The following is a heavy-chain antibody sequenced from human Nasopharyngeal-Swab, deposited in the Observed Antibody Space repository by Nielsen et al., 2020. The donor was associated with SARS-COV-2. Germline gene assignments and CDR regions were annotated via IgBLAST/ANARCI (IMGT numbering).Heavy chain of an antibody. CDR3: ARRKTSPYFDP. CDR2: VYFDGTT. V-gene: IGHV4-39*01. CDR1: GGSINRKSCY. J-gene: IGHJ5*02. Sequence: SETLSLTCTVSGGSINRKSCYWGWIRQTPGKGLEWIRSVYFDGTTYYNPSLKTRVTISADTSRNQFSLRLTSVTAADTAVYFCARRKTSPYFDPWGQGTLVTVSS.